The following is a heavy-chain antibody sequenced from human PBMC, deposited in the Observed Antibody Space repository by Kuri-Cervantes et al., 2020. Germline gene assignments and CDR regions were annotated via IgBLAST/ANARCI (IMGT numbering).Heavy chain of an antibody. D-gene: IGHD6-13*01. Sequence: SETLSLTCTVSGGSVSSGSYYWSWIRQPPGKGLEWIGYIYYSGSTNYNPSLKSRVTISVDTSKNQFSLKLSSVTAADTAVYYCARGPPGIAAAAVPEYFQHWGQGTLVTVSS. CDR2: IYYSGST. J-gene: IGHJ1*01. CDR1: GGSVSSGSYY. CDR3: ARGPPGIAAAAVPEYFQH. V-gene: IGHV4-61*01.